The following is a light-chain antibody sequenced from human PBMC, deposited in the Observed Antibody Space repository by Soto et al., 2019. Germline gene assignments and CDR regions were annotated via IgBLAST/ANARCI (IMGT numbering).Light chain of an antibody. V-gene: IGKV3-11*01. CDR3: QHRSDSIT. Sequence: EIVMTQSPATLSVSPVERATLSCRASPSVSRSLAWYQQTPGQAPRLLISDGSTRATGIPDRFSGGASAADSTPTISSLAPDVVAFYYCQHRSDSITFGQGTKLENK. J-gene: IGKJ5*01. CDR2: DGS. CDR1: PSVSRS.